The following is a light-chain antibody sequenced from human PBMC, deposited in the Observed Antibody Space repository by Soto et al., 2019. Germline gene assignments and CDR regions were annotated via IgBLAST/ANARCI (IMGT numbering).Light chain of an antibody. CDR2: GAS. J-gene: IGKJ2*01. V-gene: IGKV3-20*01. CDR1: QSVSSNH. Sequence: EIVLTQSPGSLSLSPRERATLSCRASQSVSSNHLAWYQQKPGQAPRLLIYGASRRAAGIPDRFSGSGSGTDFTLTLSRLEPEDFAVYYCQQYGGSTYTFGQGTKVEIK. CDR3: QQYGGSTYT.